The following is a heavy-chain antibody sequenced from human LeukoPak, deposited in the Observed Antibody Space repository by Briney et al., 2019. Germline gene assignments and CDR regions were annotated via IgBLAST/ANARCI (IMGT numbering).Heavy chain of an antibody. J-gene: IGHJ6*02. V-gene: IGHV1-2*02. CDR1: GYTFTSHG. CDR3: ARAKYCSGGSCYSYYYYGMDV. D-gene: IGHD2-15*01. CDR2: INPNSGGT. Sequence: ASVKVSCKASGYTFTSHGISWVRQAPGQGLEWMGWINPNSGGTNYAQKFQGRVTMTRDTSISTAYMELSRLRSDDTAVYYCARAKYCSGGSCYSYYYYGMDVWGQGTTVTVSS.